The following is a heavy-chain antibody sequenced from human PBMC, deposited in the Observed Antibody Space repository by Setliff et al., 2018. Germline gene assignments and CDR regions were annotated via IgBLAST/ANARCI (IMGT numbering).Heavy chain of an antibody. V-gene: IGHV4-59*11. CDR1: GGSISSHY. Sequence: SETLSLTCTVSGGSISSHYWSWIRQPPGKGLEWIGSIYYSGSTNYNPSLKSRVTISVDTAKNQFSLKLSSVTAADTAVYYCASKNGSGSYYLFDYWGQGTLVTVSS. CDR3: ASKNGSGSYYLFDY. J-gene: IGHJ4*02. CDR2: IYYSGST. D-gene: IGHD3-10*01.